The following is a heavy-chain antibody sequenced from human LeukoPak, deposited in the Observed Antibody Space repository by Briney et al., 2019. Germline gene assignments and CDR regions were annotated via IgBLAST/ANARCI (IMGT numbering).Heavy chain of an antibody. CDR2: IYYSGST. CDR1: GGSISRYY. V-gene: IGHV4-59*12. D-gene: IGHD2/OR15-2a*01. CDR3: ARDTYGFDY. J-gene: IGHJ4*02. Sequence: SETLSLTCTVSGGSISRYYWSWIRQPPGKGLEWIGSIYYSGSTNYNPSLKSRVTISVDTSKNQFSLKLSSVTAADTAVYYCARDTYGFDYWGQGTLVTVSS.